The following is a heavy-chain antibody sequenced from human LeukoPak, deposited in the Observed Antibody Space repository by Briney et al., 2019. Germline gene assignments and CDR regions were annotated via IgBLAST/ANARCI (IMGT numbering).Heavy chain of an antibody. Sequence: KPSETLSLTCTVSGGSISSYYWSWIRQPPGKGLEWIGYIYYSGSTNYNPYLQSRVTISVDTSKNQFSLKLSSVTAADTAVYYCARVRRSAVAGLWLDYWGQGTLVTVSS. CDR2: IYYSGST. CDR1: GGSISSYY. J-gene: IGHJ4*02. CDR3: ARVRRSAVAGLWLDY. D-gene: IGHD6-19*01. V-gene: IGHV4-59*01.